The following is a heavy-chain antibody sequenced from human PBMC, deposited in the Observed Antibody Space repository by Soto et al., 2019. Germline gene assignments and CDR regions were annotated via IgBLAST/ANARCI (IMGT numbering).Heavy chain of an antibody. CDR1: GFTFSSYG. J-gene: IGHJ4*02. Sequence: QVQLVESGGGVVQPGRSLRLSCAASGFTFSSYGMHWVRQAPGKGLEWVAVISYDGSNKYYADSVKGRFTISRDNSKNTLYLQMSSLGAEDTAVYYCAEGFSYSVIDYWGQGTLVTVSS. D-gene: IGHD5-18*01. CDR2: ISYDGSNK. CDR3: AEGFSYSVIDY. V-gene: IGHV3-30*18.